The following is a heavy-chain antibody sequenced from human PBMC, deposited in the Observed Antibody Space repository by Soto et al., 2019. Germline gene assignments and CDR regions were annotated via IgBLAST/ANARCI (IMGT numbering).Heavy chain of an antibody. D-gene: IGHD2-15*01. CDR3: ARPRPWSTSCENNNAFDF. V-gene: IGHV2-70*01. CDR2: IDWDDDK. J-gene: IGHJ3*01. CDR1: GFSLTTRGMC. Sequence: SGPTLVNPTHTLTLNCTFSGFSLTTRGMCVSWIRQPPGKALDWLALIDWDDDKYYNTSLKTRLTISKGTSENQVVLTLSNLDPPYTYTYYWARPRPWSTSCENNNAFDFWGEWTILTLSS.